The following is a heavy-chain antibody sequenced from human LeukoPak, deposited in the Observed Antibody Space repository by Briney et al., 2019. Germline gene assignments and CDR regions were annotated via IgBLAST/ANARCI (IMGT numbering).Heavy chain of an antibody. V-gene: IGHV3-23*01. CDR2: ISGSGGSK. CDR1: VFTFSSYA. Sequence: GWSLSLSCAASVFTFSSYAMSWVRQAPCKQLEGVSAISGSGGSKYYADSVKGRFTVPRDNSKNTLNLHMNSQRAEATAVYYCAKVIGGLATILPFD. J-gene: IGHJ4*01. CDR3: AKVIGGLATILPFD. D-gene: IGHD5-24*01.